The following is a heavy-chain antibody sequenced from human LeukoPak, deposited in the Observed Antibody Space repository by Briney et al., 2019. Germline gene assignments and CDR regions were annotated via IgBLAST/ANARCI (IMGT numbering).Heavy chain of an antibody. J-gene: IGHJ4*02. D-gene: IGHD2-2*01. V-gene: IGHV1-46*01. Sequence: ASVKVSCKASGYTFTGHYMHWVRQAPGQGLEWMGIINPSGGSTSYAQKFQGRVTMTRDTSTSTVYMELSSLRSEDTAVYYCASQVVPAAIVYWGQGTLVTVSS. CDR3: ASQVVPAAIVY. CDR2: INPSGGST. CDR1: GYTFTGHY.